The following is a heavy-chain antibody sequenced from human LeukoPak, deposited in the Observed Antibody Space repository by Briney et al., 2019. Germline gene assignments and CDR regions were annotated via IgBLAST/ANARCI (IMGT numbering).Heavy chain of an antibody. V-gene: IGHV4-38-2*02. CDR2: ISHSGST. Sequence: SETLSHTCYISSHSITSGYYWGWIRQPPGKVLGWIGGISHSGSTYYNPSLKSRVTISVDTSKNQFSLRLNSVTAADTAVYYCARESSSQAYFDYWGRGSLVTVSS. CDR1: SHSITSGYY. CDR3: ARESSSQAYFDY. D-gene: IGHD6-13*01. J-gene: IGHJ4*02.